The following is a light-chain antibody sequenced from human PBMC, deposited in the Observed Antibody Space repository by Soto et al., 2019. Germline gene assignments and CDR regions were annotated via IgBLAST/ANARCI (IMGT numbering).Light chain of an antibody. J-gene: IGKJ2*01. CDR2: GAS. Sequence: EIVMTQSPATLSVSPGERATLSCRASQSVSSNLAWYQQKPGQAPRLLIYGASTRATGIPARFSVSGSGTEFTLSISSLQSEDFAVYYCQQYNNWPYTFGQWTKLEIK. V-gene: IGKV3-15*01. CDR3: QQYNNWPYT. CDR1: QSVSSN.